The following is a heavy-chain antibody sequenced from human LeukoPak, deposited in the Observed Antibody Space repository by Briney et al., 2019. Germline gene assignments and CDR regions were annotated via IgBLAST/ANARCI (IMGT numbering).Heavy chain of an antibody. CDR3: ARGVVVAATIWFDP. Sequence: PSETLSLTCTVSGGSISSYYWSWIRQPPGKGLEWIGYIYYSGSTNHNPSLRSRVTISVDTSKNQFSLKLSSVTAADTAVYYCARGVVVAATIWFDPWGQGTLVTVSS. CDR2: IYYSGST. D-gene: IGHD2-15*01. J-gene: IGHJ5*02. V-gene: IGHV4-59*01. CDR1: GGSISSYY.